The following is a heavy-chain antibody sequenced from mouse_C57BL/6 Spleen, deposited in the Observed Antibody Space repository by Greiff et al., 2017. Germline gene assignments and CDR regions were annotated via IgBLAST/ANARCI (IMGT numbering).Heavy chain of an antibody. D-gene: IGHD3-2*02. CDR3: ARHSSGLHYAMDY. CDR2: ISNLAYSI. Sequence: EVMLVESGGGLVQPGGSLKLSCAASGFTFSDYGMAWVRQAPRKGPEWVAFISNLAYSIYYADTVTGRFTISRENAKNTLYLEMSSLRSEDTAMYYCARHSSGLHYAMDYWGQGTSVTVSS. V-gene: IGHV5-15*01. J-gene: IGHJ4*01. CDR1: GFTFSDYG.